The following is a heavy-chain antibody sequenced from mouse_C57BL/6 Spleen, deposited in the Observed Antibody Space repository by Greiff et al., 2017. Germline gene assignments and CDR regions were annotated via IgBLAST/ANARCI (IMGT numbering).Heavy chain of an antibody. CDR2: IDPEDVDT. V-gene: IGHV14-1*01. CDR1: GFNIKDYY. J-gene: IGHJ2*01. Sequence: EVQLQQSGAELVRPGASVKLSCTASGFNIKDYYMHWVKQRPEQGLEWIGRIDPEDVDTEYAPKFQGKATMTADTSSNTAYLQLSSLTSEDTAVYYCKGCVPSWYFDYWGQGTTLTVSS. D-gene: IGHD6-1*01. CDR3: KGCVPSWYFDY.